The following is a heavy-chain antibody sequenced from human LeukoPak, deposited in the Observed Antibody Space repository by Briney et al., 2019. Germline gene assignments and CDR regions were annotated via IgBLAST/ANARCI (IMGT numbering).Heavy chain of an antibody. D-gene: IGHD4/OR15-4a*01. V-gene: IGHV3-30*18. J-gene: IGHJ4*02. CDR1: GFTFSSYG. CDR2: ISYDGSNK. CDR3: AKYDYGFDY. Sequence: PGGSLRLSCAASGFTFSSYGMHWVRQAPGKGLEWVAVISYDGSNKYYADTVKGRFTISRDNSKNTLYLQMNSLRAEDTAVYYCAKYDYGFDYWGQGTLVTVSS.